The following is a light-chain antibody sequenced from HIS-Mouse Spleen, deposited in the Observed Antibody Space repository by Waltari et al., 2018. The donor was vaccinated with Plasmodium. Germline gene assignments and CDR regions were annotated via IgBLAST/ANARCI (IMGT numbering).Light chain of an antibody. V-gene: IGKV1-13*02. CDR1: QGISSA. CDR3: QQFNSYPQGT. J-gene: IGKJ5*01. CDR2: DAS. Sequence: AIQLTQSPSSLSASVGDRVTITCRASQGISSALAWYQQKPGKAPKLLIYDASSLESGVPSRFSGSGSGTDFTLTISSLQPEDFATYYCQQFNSYPQGTFGQGTLLEIK.